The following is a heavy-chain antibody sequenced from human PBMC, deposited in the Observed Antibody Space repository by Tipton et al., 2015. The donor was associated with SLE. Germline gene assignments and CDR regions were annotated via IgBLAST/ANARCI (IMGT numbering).Heavy chain of an antibody. D-gene: IGHD1-20*01. J-gene: IGHJ4*02. V-gene: IGHV4-59*01. CDR1: GGSFSGYY. Sequence: TLSLTCAVYGGSFSGYYWSWIRQPPGKGLEWIGYIYYSGSTNYNPSLKSRVTILVDTSKNQFSLKLSSVTAADTAVYYCARVRYNWNRGIDYWGQGTLVTVSS. CDR3: ARVRYNWNRGIDY. CDR2: IYYSGST.